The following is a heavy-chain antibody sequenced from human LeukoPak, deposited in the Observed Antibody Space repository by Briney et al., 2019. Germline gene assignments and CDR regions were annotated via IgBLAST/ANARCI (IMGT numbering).Heavy chain of an antibody. J-gene: IGHJ4*02. V-gene: IGHV3-23*01. CDR2: ISGGGGST. Sequence: PGGSLRLSCAASGFTFTSYSMNWVRQAPGKGLEWVSTISGGGGSTYYADSVKGRFTISRDNSKNTLYLQVNSLRAEDTAVYYCKGDSDLDYWGQGTLVTVSS. CDR3: KGDSDLDY. D-gene: IGHD2-21*02. CDR1: GFTFTSYS.